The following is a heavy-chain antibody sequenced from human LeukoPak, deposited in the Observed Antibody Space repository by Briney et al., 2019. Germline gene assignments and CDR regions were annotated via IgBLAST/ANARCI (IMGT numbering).Heavy chain of an antibody. J-gene: IGHJ4*02. D-gene: IGHD3-22*01. CDR2: ISGSGGST. CDR3: VRREYDSSGYSYYFDY. Sequence: GGSLRLSCEASGFTFSSYAMNWVRQAPGKGLQWVSAISGSGGSTYYADSVKGRFTISRDNSKNTLYLQMNSLRAEDTAVYYCVRREYDSSGYSYYFDYWGQGTLVTVSS. CDR1: GFTFSSYA. V-gene: IGHV3-23*01.